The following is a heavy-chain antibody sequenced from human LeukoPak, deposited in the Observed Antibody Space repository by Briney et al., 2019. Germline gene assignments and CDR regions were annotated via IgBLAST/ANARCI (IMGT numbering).Heavy chain of an antibody. CDR1: GGSISSSSYY. V-gene: IGHV4-39*07. D-gene: IGHD6-13*01. CDR2: IYYSGST. J-gene: IGHJ5*02. Sequence: PSETLSLTCTVSGGSISSSSYYWGWVRQPPGKGLEWIGSIYYSGSTYYNPSLKSRVTISVDTSKNQFSLRLSSVTAADTAVYYCARGVWGSSWYGAWFDPWGQGTLVTVSS. CDR3: ARGVWGSSWYGAWFDP.